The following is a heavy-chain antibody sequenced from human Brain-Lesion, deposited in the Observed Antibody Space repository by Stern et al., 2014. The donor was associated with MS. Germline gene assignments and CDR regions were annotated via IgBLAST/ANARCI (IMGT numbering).Heavy chain of an antibody. CDR1: GHPFTDLA. CDR2: FDPEDGEK. CDR3: ATDRGIK. J-gene: IGHJ4*02. D-gene: IGHD3-10*01. Sequence: VQLVESGAEVKKPGASVTVSCNVSGHPFTDLAMHWQRQLPTQGLEWMGNFDPEDGEKVFAQTFTGRHTMTDDTSTGTAYMKLTALRSYDTAVYYCATDRGIKWGPGTLVTVSS. V-gene: IGHV1-24*01.